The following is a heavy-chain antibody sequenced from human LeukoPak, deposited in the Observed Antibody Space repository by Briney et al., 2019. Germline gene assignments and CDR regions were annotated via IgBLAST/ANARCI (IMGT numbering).Heavy chain of an antibody. V-gene: IGHV3-7*02. D-gene: IGHD1-26*01. CDR1: GFTFSSYW. CDR2: IKQDGSEK. J-gene: IGHJ4*02. CDR3: ARGSWEHGLDD. Sequence: GGSLRLSCAASGFTFSSYWMNWVRQAPGKGLESVANIKQDGSEKYYVDSVKGRFTISRDNAKNSLYLQMNSLTAEDTAVYYCARGSWEHGLDDWGQGTLVSVSS.